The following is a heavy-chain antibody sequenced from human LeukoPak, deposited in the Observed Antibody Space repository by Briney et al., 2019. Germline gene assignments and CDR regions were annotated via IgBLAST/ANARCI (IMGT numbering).Heavy chain of an antibody. V-gene: IGHV3-48*03. CDR2: ISSSGSTM. CDR1: GFTFNSYE. J-gene: IGHJ4*02. Sequence: GGSLRLSCAASGFTFNSYEMNWVRQAPGKGLEWVSHISSSGSTMYYADSVRGRLTISRENAKNLLYLEVNSLRAEDTAVYYCARRYCSSTSCTLDYWGQGTLVIVSS. D-gene: IGHD2-2*01. CDR3: ARRYCSSTSCTLDY.